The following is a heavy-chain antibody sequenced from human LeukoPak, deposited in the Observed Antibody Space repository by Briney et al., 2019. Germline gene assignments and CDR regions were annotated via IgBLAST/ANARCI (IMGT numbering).Heavy chain of an antibody. D-gene: IGHD3-10*01. CDR1: GYTFTSYD. V-gene: IGHV1-8*01. Sequence: ASVKVSCKASGYTFTSYDINWVRQATGQGLEWMGWMNPNSGNTGYAQKFQGRVTMTRNTSISTAYMELSSLRSEDTAVYYCARHFLTPTLQGGELWLGPRSAFDIWGQGTMVTVSS. J-gene: IGHJ3*02. CDR3: ARHFLTPTLQGGELWLGPRSAFDI. CDR2: MNPNSGNT.